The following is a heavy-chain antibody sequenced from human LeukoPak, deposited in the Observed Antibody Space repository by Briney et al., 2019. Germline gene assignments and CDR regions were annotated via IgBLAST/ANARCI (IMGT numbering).Heavy chain of an antibody. D-gene: IGHD2-15*01. CDR3: ASRCSNVGY. Sequence: GGSLRPSCAASGFTVSSNYMSWVRQAPGKGLEWVSVIYSGGNTYYADSVKGRFTLSRDNSKNTVYLQMNSLSAEDTAIYYCASRCSNVGYWGQGTLVTVSS. V-gene: IGHV3-53*01. J-gene: IGHJ4*02. CDR2: IYSGGNT. CDR1: GFTVSSNY.